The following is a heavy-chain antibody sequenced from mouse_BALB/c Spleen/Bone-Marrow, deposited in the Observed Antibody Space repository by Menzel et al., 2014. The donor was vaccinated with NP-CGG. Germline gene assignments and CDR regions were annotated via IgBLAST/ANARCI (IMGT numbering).Heavy chain of an antibody. CDR1: GDSITSGY. V-gene: IGHV3-8*02. J-gene: IGHJ3*01. CDR3: ASWGFAY. CDR2: ISNSGST. D-gene: IGHD4-1*01. Sequence: EVKLVEPGPSLVKPSQTLSLTCSVTGDSITSGYWNWIRKVPGNKLEYMGYISNSGSTYYNPSLKSRISITRDTSKNXYYLQLNSVTTEDTATYYCASWGFAYWGQGTLVTVSA.